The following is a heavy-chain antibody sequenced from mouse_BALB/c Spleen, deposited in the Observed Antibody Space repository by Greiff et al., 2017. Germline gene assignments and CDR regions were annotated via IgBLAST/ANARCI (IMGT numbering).Heavy chain of an antibody. CDR1: GYTFTSYW. J-gene: IGHJ3*01. D-gene: IGHD2-1*01. CDR2: INPSTGYT. CDR3: ARLGGNYVWFAY. Sequence: QVQLQQSGAELAKPGASVKMSCKASGYTFTSYWMHWVKQRPGQGLEWIGYINPSTGYTEYNQKFKDKATLTADKSSSTAYMQLSSLTSEDSAVYYCARLGGNYVWFAYWGQGTLVTVSA. V-gene: IGHV1-7*01.